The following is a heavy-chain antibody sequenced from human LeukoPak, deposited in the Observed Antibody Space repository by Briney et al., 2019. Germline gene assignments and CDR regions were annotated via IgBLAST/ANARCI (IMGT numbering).Heavy chain of an antibody. Sequence: PSQTLSLTCAVSGGSISSGGYSWSWIRQPPGKGLEWIGYIYHSGSTYYNPSLKSRVTISVDRSKNQFSLKLSSVTAADTAVYYCARTSIAARRANAFDIWGQGTMVTVSS. V-gene: IGHV4-30-2*01. D-gene: IGHD6-6*01. CDR3: ARTSIAARRANAFDI. J-gene: IGHJ3*02. CDR2: IYHSGST. CDR1: GGSISSGGYS.